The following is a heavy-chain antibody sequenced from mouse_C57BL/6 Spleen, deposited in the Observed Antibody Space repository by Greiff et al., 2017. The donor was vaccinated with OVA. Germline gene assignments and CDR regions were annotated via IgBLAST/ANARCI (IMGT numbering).Heavy chain of an antibody. J-gene: IGHJ4*01. CDR1: GYTFTSYW. CDR3: AIPGTVVRVPYAMDY. CDR2: IHPSDSDT. V-gene: IGHV1-74*01. Sequence: VQLQQPGAELVKPGASVKVSCKASGYTFTSYWMHWVKQRPGQGLEWIGRIHPSDSDTNYNQKFKGKATLTVDKSSSTAYMLLSSLTSEDSAVYYGAIPGTVVRVPYAMDYWGQGTSVTVSS. D-gene: IGHD1-1*01.